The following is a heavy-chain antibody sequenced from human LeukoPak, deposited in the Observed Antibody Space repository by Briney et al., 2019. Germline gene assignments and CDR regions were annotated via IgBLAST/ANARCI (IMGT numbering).Heavy chain of an antibody. CDR3: ARDRRTILYYYGMDV. D-gene: IGHD5-24*01. J-gene: IGHJ6*02. Sequence: SETLSLTCTVSGGSISSYYWSWIRQPPGNGLEWIGYIYYSGSTNYNPSLKSRVTISVDTSKNQFSLKLSSVTAADTAVYYCARDRRTILYYYGMDVWGQGTTVTVSS. CDR2: IYYSGST. V-gene: IGHV4-59*01. CDR1: GGSISSYY.